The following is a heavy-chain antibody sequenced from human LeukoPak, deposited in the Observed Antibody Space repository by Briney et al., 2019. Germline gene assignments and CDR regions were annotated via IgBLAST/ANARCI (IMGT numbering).Heavy chain of an antibody. CDR1: GFTFSSYG. CDR2: ISSSSSTI. D-gene: IGHD2-8*01. J-gene: IGHJ4*02. CDR3: ARVAYCTNGVCHDY. V-gene: IGHV3-48*01. Sequence: PGGSLRLSCAASGFTFSSYGMSWVRQAPGKGLEWVSYISSSSSTIYYADSVKGRFTISRDNAKNSLYLQMNSLRAEDTAVYYCARVAYCTNGVCHDYWGQGTLVTVSS.